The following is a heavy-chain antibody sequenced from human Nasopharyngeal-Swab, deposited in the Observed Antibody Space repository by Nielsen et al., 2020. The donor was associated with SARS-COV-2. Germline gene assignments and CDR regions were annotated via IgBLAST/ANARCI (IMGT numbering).Heavy chain of an antibody. Sequence: GESLKISCAASGFTFSSYAMHWVRQAPGKGLEWVAVISYDGSNKYYADSVKGRFTISRDNAKNSLYLQMNSLRAEDTAVYYCARWGSSWLFDYWGQGTLVTVSS. CDR3: ARWGSSWLFDY. V-gene: IGHV3-30*04. CDR2: ISYDGSNK. CDR1: GFTFSSYA. D-gene: IGHD6-13*01. J-gene: IGHJ4*02.